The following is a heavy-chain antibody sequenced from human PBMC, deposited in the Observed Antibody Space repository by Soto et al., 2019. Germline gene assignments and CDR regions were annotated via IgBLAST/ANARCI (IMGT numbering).Heavy chain of an antibody. CDR2: IWYDGSNK. D-gene: IGHD3-16*02. Sequence: QVQLVESGGGVVQPGRSLRLSCAASGFTFSSYGMHWVRQAPGKGLEWVAVIWYDGSNKYYADSVKGRFTISRDNSKNTLYLQMNSLRAEDTAVYYCARDRQRYEYIWGSYRLEAFDIWGQRTMVTVSS. CDR1: GFTFSSYG. CDR3: ARDRQRYEYIWGSYRLEAFDI. V-gene: IGHV3-33*01. J-gene: IGHJ3*02.